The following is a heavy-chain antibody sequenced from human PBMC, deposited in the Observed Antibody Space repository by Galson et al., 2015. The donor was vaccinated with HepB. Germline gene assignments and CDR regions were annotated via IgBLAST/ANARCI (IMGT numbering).Heavy chain of an antibody. Sequence: SLRLSCAASGFTFSSYIMNWVRQAPGKGLEWVSSISTSSSFMYYADSVKGRFTISRDNAKSSLYLHVNSLRAEDTAVYYCAREGVVVPPFYMDVWGKGTTVTVSS. V-gene: IGHV3-21*01. J-gene: IGHJ6*03. CDR3: AREGVVVPPFYMDV. CDR1: GFTFSSYI. CDR2: ISTSSSFM. D-gene: IGHD2-2*01.